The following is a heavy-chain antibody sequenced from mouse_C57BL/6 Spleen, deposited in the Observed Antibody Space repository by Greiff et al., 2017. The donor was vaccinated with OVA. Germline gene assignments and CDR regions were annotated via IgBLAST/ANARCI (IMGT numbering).Heavy chain of an antibody. Sequence: DVQLQESGEGLVKPGGSLKLSCAASGFTFSSYAMSWVRQTPEKRLEWVAYISSGGDYIYSADTVKGRFTISRDNARNTLYLQMSSLKSEDTAMYYCTRGGYYEYDAWFAYWGQGTLVTVSA. CDR2: ISSGGDYI. J-gene: IGHJ3*01. D-gene: IGHD2-4*01. V-gene: IGHV5-9-1*02. CDR1: GFTFSSYA. CDR3: TRGGYYEYDAWFAY.